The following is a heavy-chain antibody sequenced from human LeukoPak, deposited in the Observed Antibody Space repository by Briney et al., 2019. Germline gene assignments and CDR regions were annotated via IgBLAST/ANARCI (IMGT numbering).Heavy chain of an antibody. D-gene: IGHD3-22*01. CDR1: GFTFSSYA. CDR3: AKGAGDSSGYYPYYFDY. Sequence: HAGGSLRLSCAASGFTFSSYAMSWVRQAPGKGLEWVSAISGSGGSTYYADSVKGRFTISRDNSKNTLYLQMNSLRAEDTAVYYCAKGAGDSSGYYPYYFDYWGQGTLVTVSS. J-gene: IGHJ4*02. CDR2: ISGSGGST. V-gene: IGHV3-23*01.